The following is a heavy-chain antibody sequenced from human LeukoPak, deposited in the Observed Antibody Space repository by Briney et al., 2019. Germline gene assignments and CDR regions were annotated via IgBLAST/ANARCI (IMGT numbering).Heavy chain of an antibody. CDR3: ARQRLGCSGGSCYSFDF. CDR2: IQYDGSRI. D-gene: IGHD2-15*01. V-gene: IGHV3-33*08. J-gene: IGHJ4*02. Sequence: GGSLRLSCAASGFTFSSYWMSWVRQAPGKGLEWVAVIQYDGSRIYYSDAVKGRFTISRDNSKNTLYLEMHSLRVDDTALYYCARQRLGCSGGSCYSFDFWGQGTLVTVSA. CDR1: GFTFSSYW.